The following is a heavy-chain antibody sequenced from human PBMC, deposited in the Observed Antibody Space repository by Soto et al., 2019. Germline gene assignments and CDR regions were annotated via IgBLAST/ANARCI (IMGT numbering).Heavy chain of an antibody. D-gene: IGHD3-3*01. CDR2: IWYDGSNK. J-gene: IGHJ4*02. CDR3: ARGPFWSGYNLLQFDY. CDR1: GFTFSSYG. V-gene: IGHV3-33*01. Sequence: GGSLRLSCAASGFTFSSYGMHWVRQAPGKGLEWVAVIWYDGSNKYYADSVKGRFTISRDNSKNTLYLQMNSLRAEDTAVYYCARGPFWSGYNLLQFDYWGQGTLVTVSS.